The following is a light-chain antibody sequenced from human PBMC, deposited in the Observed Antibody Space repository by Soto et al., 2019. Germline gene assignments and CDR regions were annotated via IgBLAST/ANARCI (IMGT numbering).Light chain of an antibody. CDR3: ASYANSVTLERV. Sequence: QSALTQPASVSGSPGQSITISCTGASSDVGAYNYISWYQQHPGKAPELIIYDVSNWPSGVSNRFSGSKSGNTASLTISGLQAEDEADYYCASYANSVTLERVFGGGTKLTVL. V-gene: IGLV2-14*03. CDR2: DVS. CDR1: SSDVGAYNY. J-gene: IGLJ2*01.